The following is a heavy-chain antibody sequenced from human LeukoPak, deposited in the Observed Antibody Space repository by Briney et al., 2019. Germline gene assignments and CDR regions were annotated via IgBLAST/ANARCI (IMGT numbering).Heavy chain of an antibody. Sequence: GSSVKVSCKASGGTFSSYTISWVRQAPGQGLEWMGRIIPILGIANYAQKFQGRVTITADKSTSTAYMELSSLRSEATAVYYCARGRYSGYDSARLLGYWGQGTLVTVSS. J-gene: IGHJ4*02. D-gene: IGHD5-12*01. CDR1: GGTFSSYT. CDR2: IIPILGIA. CDR3: ARGRYSGYDSARLLGY. V-gene: IGHV1-69*02.